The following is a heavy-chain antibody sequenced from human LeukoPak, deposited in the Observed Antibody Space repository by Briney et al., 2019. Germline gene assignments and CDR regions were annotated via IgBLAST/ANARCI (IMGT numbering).Heavy chain of an antibody. CDR2: IYPGDSDT. CDR3: WTTFTDASGGDY. V-gene: IGHV5-51*01. Sequence: GESLKISWKASGYSFINSWIGWLRQMPGKGLEWMGIIYPGDSDTLYSPSFEDQVTISADKSISTAYLQWSSLTASENAADYYWTTFTDASGGDYRIQGTMVTVSS. D-gene: IGHD6-19*01. CDR1: GYSFINSW. J-gene: IGHJ4*02.